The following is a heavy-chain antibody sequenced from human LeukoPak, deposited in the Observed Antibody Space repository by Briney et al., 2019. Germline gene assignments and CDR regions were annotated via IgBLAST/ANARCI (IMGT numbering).Heavy chain of an antibody. CDR2: INPNIGDT. D-gene: IGHD5-18*01. J-gene: IGHJ4*02. Sequence: GASVKVSCKASGYTFTGYRMHWVRQAPGQGLEWMGWINPNIGDTKYTQKFQDRVTLTRDTSISTAYMELSRLRSDDTAVYYCARDLMDTAMWEFDYWGQGTLVTVSS. CDR3: ARDLMDTAMWEFDY. V-gene: IGHV1-2*02. CDR1: GYTFTGYR.